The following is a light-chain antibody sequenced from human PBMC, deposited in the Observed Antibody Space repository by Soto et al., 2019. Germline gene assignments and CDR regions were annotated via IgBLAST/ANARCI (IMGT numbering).Light chain of an antibody. CDR3: QQYNSYPALT. CDR1: QSISSW. V-gene: IGKV1-5*03. CDR2: KAS. J-gene: IGKJ4*01. Sequence: DIQMTQSPSTLSASVGDRVTITCRASQSISSWLAWYQQKPGKAPKLLIYKASSLESGVPSRFSGSGSGTEFTLTISSLHPDDFATYYCQQYNSYPALTFGGGTKVEIK.